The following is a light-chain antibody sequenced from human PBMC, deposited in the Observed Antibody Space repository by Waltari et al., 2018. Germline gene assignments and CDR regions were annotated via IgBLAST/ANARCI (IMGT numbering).Light chain of an antibody. J-gene: IGLJ2*01. CDR2: EDN. CDR3: QSSDNTPQVI. CDR1: SGSIGSNY. Sequence: NFLLTQPHSVSESPGKTITISCTRSSGSIGSNYVQWYQQRPGSAPITLIYEDNQRPSGVPDRFSGSIDSSSNSASLTIAGLKTEDEADCYCQSSDNTPQVIFGGGTKLAVL. V-gene: IGLV6-57*04.